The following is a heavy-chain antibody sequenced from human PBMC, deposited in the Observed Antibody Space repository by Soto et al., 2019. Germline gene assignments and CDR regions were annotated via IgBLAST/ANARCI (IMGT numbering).Heavy chain of an antibody. CDR2: ISYDGSNK. CDR1: GFTFSSYG. V-gene: IGHV3-30*18. J-gene: IGHJ4*02. D-gene: IGHD3-9*01. CDR3: AKGWAPDILTGYDYFDY. Sequence: GGSLRLSCAASGFTFSSYGMHWVRLAPGKGLEWVAVISYDGSNKYYADSVKGRFTISRDNSKNTLYLQMNSLRAEDTAVYYCAKGWAPDILTGYDYFDYWGQGTLVTVSS.